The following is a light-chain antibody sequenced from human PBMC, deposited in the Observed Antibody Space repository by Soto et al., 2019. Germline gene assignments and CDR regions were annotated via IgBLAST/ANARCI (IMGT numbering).Light chain of an antibody. Sequence: EIVMTQSPATLSVSPGERATLSCRASQSVSSNLAWYQQKPGQAPRLLFYDASTRATGIPARFSGSGSGTEFTLTISSLQSEDCAVYYCQQYNDWPPKYTFGQGTKLEI. CDR1: QSVSSN. V-gene: IGKV3-15*01. CDR2: DAS. J-gene: IGKJ2*01. CDR3: QQYNDWPPKYT.